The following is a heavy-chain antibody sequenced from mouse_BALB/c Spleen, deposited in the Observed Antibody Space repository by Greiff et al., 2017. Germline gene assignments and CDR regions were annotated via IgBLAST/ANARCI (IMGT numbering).Heavy chain of an antibody. D-gene: IGHD2-14*01. CDR3: ARDYRPYAMDY. J-gene: IGHJ4*01. Sequence: EVQLVESGGGLVQPGGSLKLSCAASGFTFSSYGMSWVRQTPDKRLELVATINSNGGSTYYPDSVKGRFTISRDNAKNTLYLQMSSLKSEDTAMYYCARDYRPYAMDYWGQGTSVTVSS. CDR2: INSNGGST. V-gene: IGHV5-6-3*01. CDR1: GFTFSSYG.